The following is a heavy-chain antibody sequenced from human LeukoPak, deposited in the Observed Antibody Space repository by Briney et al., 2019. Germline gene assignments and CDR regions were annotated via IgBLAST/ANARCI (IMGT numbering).Heavy chain of an antibody. CDR3: AKDLNYYDSSGYYDY. J-gene: IGHJ4*02. V-gene: IGHV3-11*01. Sequence: GGPLRLSCAASGFTFSDHYMSWIRQAPGKGLEWISYISSSGSTIHYADSVKGRFTISRDNAKNSLYLQMSSLRAEDTAVYYCAKDLNYYDSSGYYDYWGQGTLVTVSS. CDR1: GFTFSDHY. D-gene: IGHD3-22*01. CDR2: ISSSGSTI.